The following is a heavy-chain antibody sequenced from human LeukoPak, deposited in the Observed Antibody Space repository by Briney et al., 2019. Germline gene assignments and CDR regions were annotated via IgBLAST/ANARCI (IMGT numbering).Heavy chain of an antibody. CDR3: AKDLMAGGDSYYYGMDV. D-gene: IGHD2-8*02. CDR2: ISGSGGST. V-gene: IGHV3-23*01. CDR1: GFTFSSYA. Sequence: GGSLRLSCAASGFTFSSYAMSWVRQAPGKGLEWVSAISGSGGSTYYADPVKGRFTISRDNSKNTLYLQMNSLRAEDTAVYYCAKDLMAGGDSYYYGMDVWGQGTTVTVSS. J-gene: IGHJ6*02.